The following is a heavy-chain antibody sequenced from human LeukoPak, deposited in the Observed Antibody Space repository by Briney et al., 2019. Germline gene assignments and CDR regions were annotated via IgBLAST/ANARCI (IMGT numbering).Heavy chain of an antibody. CDR2: IANTGGNT. V-gene: IGHV3-23*01. CDR1: GFTFSSYG. CDR3: AKEGIGAAGRRFDC. J-gene: IGHJ4*02. Sequence: PGGSLRLSCVASGFTFSSYGMNWVRQAPGKGLQWVSSIANTGGNTYYADSARGRFTISRDNSKNTLYLQMNSLRDEDTAVYYCAKEGIGAAGRRFDCWGQGTPVPVSS. D-gene: IGHD6-13*01.